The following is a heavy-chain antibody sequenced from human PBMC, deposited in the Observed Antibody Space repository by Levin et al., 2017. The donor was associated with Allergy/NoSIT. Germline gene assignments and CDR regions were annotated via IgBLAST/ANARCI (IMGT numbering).Heavy chain of an antibody. CDR3: ARRDCSSTSCYSGWFDP. D-gene: IGHD2-2*01. CDR1: GGSISSSSYY. J-gene: IGHJ5*02. V-gene: IGHV4-39*01. CDR2: IYYSGST. Sequence: SETLSLTCTVSGGSISSSSYYWGWIRQPPGTGLEWIGSIYYSGSTYYNPSLKSRVTISVDTSKNQFSLKLSSVTAADTAVYYCARRDCSSTSCYSGWFDPWGQGTLVTVSS.